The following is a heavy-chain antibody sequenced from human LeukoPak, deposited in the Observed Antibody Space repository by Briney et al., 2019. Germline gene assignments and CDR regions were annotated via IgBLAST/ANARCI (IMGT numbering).Heavy chain of an antibody. V-gene: IGHV1-18*01. CDR2: ISAYNGNT. CDR1: GFTFTSYG. D-gene: IGHD3-9*01. CDR3: ARSVLRYFDWQRGTFDY. Sequence: PGGSLRLSCAASGFTFTSYGISWVRQAPGQGVEWMGWISAYNGNTNYAQKLQGRVTMTTDTSTSTAYMELRSLRSDDTAVYYCARSVLRYFDWQRGTFDYWGQGTLVTVSS. J-gene: IGHJ4*02.